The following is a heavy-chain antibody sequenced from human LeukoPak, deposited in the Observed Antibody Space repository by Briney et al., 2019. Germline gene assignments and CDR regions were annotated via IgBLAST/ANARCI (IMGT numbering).Heavy chain of an antibody. CDR2: IKQDGSEK. Sequence: GGSLRLSCAASGFTFSSYSMNWVRQAPGKGLEWVANIKQDGSEKYYVDSVKGRFTISRDNAKNSLYLQMNSLRAEDTAVYYCAREGRTYYDFWSGYPIDYWGQGTLVTVSS. CDR3: AREGRTYYDFWSGYPIDY. D-gene: IGHD3-3*01. J-gene: IGHJ4*02. V-gene: IGHV3-7*01. CDR1: GFTFSSYS.